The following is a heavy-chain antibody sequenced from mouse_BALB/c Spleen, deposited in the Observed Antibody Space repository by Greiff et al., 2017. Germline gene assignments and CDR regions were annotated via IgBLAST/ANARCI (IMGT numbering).Heavy chain of an antibody. V-gene: IGHV5-6-2*01. J-gene: IGHJ3*01. Sequence: VQLKESGGGLVKLGGSLKLSCAASGFTFSSYYMSWVRQTPEKRLELVAAINSNGGSTYYPDTVKGRFTISRDNAKNTLYLQMSSLKSEDTALYYCARHDRYGNYGAYWGQGTLVTVSA. CDR1: GFTFSSYY. CDR3: ARHDRYGNYGAY. CDR2: INSNGGST. D-gene: IGHD2-10*02.